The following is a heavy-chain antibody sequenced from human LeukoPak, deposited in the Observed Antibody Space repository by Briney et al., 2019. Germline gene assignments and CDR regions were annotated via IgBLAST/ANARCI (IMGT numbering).Heavy chain of an antibody. V-gene: IGHV3-30-3*01. Sequence: PGRSLRLSCAASGFTFSSYAMHWVRQAPGKGLEWVAVISYDGSNKYYADSVKGRFTISRDNFKNTLYLQMNSLRAEDTAVYYCARESPQSSWDYWGQGTLVTVSS. D-gene: IGHD6-13*01. J-gene: IGHJ4*02. CDR1: GFTFSSYA. CDR2: ISYDGSNK. CDR3: ARESPQSSWDY.